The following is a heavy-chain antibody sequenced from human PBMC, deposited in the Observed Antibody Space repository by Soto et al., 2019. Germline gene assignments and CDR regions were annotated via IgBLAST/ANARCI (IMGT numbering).Heavy chain of an antibody. D-gene: IGHD2-8*01. Sequence: EVQLLESGGGLVQPGGSLRLSCVASRFDFSSYEMSWVRQASGKGLEWVSRVSLTGDRTNYAGSVKGRFTVSRDNFKNALYLEMDSLRHDDTAIYYCARGGGYCTPTSCAIDSWGRGTPVTVSS. V-gene: IGHV3-23*01. J-gene: IGHJ4*02. CDR3: ARGGGYCTPTSCAIDS. CDR1: RFDFSSYE. CDR2: VSLTGDRT.